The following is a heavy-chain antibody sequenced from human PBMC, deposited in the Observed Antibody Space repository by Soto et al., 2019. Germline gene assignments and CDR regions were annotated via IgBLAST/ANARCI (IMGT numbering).Heavy chain of an antibody. J-gene: IGHJ3*02. Sequence: QVQLVQSGAEVKKPGSSVKVSCKASGGTFSSYTISWVRQAPGQGLEWMGRIIPILGIANYAQKFQGGVTTAXXKXTXXVYMELSSVRSEDTAVYYCARDQEYSGYDLGALDIWGQGTMVTVSS. D-gene: IGHD5-12*01. V-gene: IGHV1-69*08. CDR1: GGTFSSYT. CDR3: ARDQEYSGYDLGALDI. CDR2: IIPILGIA.